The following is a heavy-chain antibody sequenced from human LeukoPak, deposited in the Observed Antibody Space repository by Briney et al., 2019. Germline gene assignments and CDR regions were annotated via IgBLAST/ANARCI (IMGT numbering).Heavy chain of an antibody. V-gene: IGHV1-69*01. J-gene: IGHJ6*03. CDR2: IIPIFGTA. CDR3: ARTVAEYYYYMDV. D-gene: IGHD6-19*01. CDR1: GGTFSSYA. Sequence: ASVTVSCKASGGTFSSYAISWVRQAPGQGLEWMGGIIPIFGTANYAQKFQGRVTITADESTSTAYMELSSLRSEDTAVYYCARTVAEYYYYMDVWGKGTTVTVSS.